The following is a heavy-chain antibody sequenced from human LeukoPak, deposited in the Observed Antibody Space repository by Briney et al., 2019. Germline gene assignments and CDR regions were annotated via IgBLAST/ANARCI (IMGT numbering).Heavy chain of an antibody. CDR1: GGSISSYY. CDR3: ARSPDDILTGYFDY. CDR2: IYYSGST. Sequence: SETLSLTCTVSGGSISSYYWSWIRQPPGKGLEWIGYIYYSGSTNYNPSFKSRVTISVDTSKNQFSLKLSSVTAADTAVYYCARSPDDILTGYFDYWGQGTLVTVS. D-gene: IGHD3-9*01. V-gene: IGHV4-59*01. J-gene: IGHJ4*02.